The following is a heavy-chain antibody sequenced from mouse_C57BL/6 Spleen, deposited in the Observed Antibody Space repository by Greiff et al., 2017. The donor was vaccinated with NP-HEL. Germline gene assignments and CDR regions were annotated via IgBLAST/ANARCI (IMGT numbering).Heavy chain of an antibody. Sequence: VQLKQSGPELVKPGASVKIPCKASGYTFTDYNMDWVKQSHGKSLEWIGDINPNNGGTIYNQKFKGKATLTVDKSSSTAYMELRSLTSEDTAVYYCARRELRLRNYAMDYWGQGTSVTVSS. CDR2: INPNNGGT. CDR3: ARRELRLRNYAMDY. D-gene: IGHD3-2*02. J-gene: IGHJ4*01. CDR1: GYTFTDYN. V-gene: IGHV1-18*01.